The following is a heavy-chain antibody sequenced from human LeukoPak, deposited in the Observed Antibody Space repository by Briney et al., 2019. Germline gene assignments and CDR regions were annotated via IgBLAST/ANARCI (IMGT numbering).Heavy chain of an antibody. D-gene: IGHD3-22*01. CDR3: ARRLSGYYYAGAFDI. V-gene: IGHV4-59*01. CDR1: GGSISSYY. J-gene: IGHJ3*02. CDR2: IYYSGST. Sequence: SETLSLTCTVPGGSISSYYWSWIRQPPGKGLEWIGYIYYSGSTNYNPSLKSRVTISVDTSKNQFSLKLSSVTAADTAVYYCARRLSGYYYAGAFDIWGQGTMVTVSS.